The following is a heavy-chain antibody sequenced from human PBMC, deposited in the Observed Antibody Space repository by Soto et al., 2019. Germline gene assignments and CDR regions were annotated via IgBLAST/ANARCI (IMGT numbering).Heavy chain of an antibody. CDR3: AKDRGYDHVCGSYRYTGRLDY. J-gene: IGHJ4*02. CDR1: GLTFSSYD. D-gene: IGHD3-16*02. V-gene: IGHV3-23*01. CDR2: ISGSGGST. Sequence: HPGGSLRLSGAACGLTFSSYDMSWVLQAPGNGLEWVSAISGSGGSTYYADSVKRRFTISRDNSKNTLYLQMNSLRADDKAVYYCAKDRGYDHVCGSYRYTGRLDYWGQGTLVTVSS.